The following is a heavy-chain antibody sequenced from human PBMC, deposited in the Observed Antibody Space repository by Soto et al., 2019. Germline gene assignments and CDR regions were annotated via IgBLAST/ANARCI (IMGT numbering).Heavy chain of an antibody. CDR2: ISANGQGI. CDR3: AKDRNYPRDQFHY. CDR1: GFTFSTYA. V-gene: IGHV3-23*01. J-gene: IGHJ4*02. D-gene: IGHD1-7*01. Sequence: GESLKISCAASGFTFSTYALSWVRQAPGKGLEWVSAISANGQGIYYADSVRGRFTISRDNSKNTIFLHMDSLRAEDTAVYYCAKDRNYPRDQFHYWGQGTLVTVSS.